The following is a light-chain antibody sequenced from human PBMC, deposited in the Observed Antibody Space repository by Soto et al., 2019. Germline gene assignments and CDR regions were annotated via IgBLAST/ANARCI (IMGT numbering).Light chain of an antibody. CDR2: DVS. Sequence: QSALTQPRSVSGSPGQSVTISCTGSSSDVGGYNYVSWYQQHPGKATKLLIYDVSQRPSGVPGRFSGSKSGNTAYLTIPGLQAEDEAEYYCCSYAGSYTWVFGGGTKLTVL. CDR3: CSYAGSYTWV. V-gene: IGLV2-11*01. J-gene: IGLJ3*02. CDR1: SSDVGGYNY.